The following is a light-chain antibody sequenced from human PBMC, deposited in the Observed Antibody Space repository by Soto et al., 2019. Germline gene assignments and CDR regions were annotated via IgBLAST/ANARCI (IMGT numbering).Light chain of an antibody. J-gene: IGKJ4*01. CDR1: QTVSSRF. CDR3: QQYATSPLT. V-gene: IGKV3-20*01. Sequence: ELVLRQSPVARSLPPAERPTLSCMVSQTVSSRFLAWYQQKPGQAPRLLIYGALSRATGIPDRFSGSGSGTDFTLTISRLEPEDFALYYCQQYATSPLTFGGGTKVDIK. CDR2: GAL.